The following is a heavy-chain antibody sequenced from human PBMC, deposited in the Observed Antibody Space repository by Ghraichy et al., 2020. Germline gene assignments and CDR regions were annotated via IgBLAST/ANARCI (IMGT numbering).Heavy chain of an antibody. CDR2: ISYDGGSK. CDR1: GFTFSTFA. V-gene: IGHV3-30-3*01. CDR3: VRVRYGGNWNQISPYFYHYGMDV. D-gene: IGHD1-1*01. Sequence: GGSLRLSCVASGFTFSTFALHWVRQAPGKGLEWVALISYDGGSKYYADSVKGRFTISRDNSKNTLYLQMNSLRAEDTAVFYCVRVRYGGNWNQISPYFYHYGMDVWGQGTTVTVSS. J-gene: IGHJ6*02.